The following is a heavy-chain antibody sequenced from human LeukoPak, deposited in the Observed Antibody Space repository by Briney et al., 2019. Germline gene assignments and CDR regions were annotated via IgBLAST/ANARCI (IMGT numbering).Heavy chain of an antibody. CDR3: ARQQGDYVDY. Sequence: PSETLPLTCAVYGGSFSGYYWSWIRQPPGKGLEWIGEINHSGSTNYNPSLKSRVIISVDTSKNHFSLKLNSVTAADTAVYHCARQQGDYVDYWGQGTPVTVSS. CDR1: GGSFSGYY. D-gene: IGHD6-13*01. CDR2: INHSGST. V-gene: IGHV4-34*01. J-gene: IGHJ4*02.